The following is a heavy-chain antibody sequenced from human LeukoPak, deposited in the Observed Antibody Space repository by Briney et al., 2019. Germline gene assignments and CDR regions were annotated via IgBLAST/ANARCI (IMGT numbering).Heavy chain of an antibody. Sequence: GGSLRLSCAASGFIFNNYWLTWVRQSPGKGLEWLASIKQDGREKKYVDSMKGRFTISRDNAKNSLYLQMNTLRAEDTAVYYCARFSSLEELSLFRYWGQGTLVTVSS. CDR2: IKQDGREK. J-gene: IGHJ4*02. V-gene: IGHV3-7*01. D-gene: IGHD3-16*02. CDR1: GFIFNNYW. CDR3: ARFSSLEELSLFRY.